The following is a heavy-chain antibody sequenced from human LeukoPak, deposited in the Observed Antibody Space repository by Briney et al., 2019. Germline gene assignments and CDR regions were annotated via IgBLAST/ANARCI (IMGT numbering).Heavy chain of an antibody. J-gene: IGHJ4*02. CDR2: INHSGST. D-gene: IGHD6-19*01. CDR3: ARGRGGWSRHFDY. CDR1: GGSFSGYY. Sequence: SETLSLTCAVYGGSFSGYYWSWIRQPPGKGLEWIGEINHSGSTNYNPSLKSRVTISVDTSKNQFSLKLSSVTAADTAVYYCARGRGGWSRHFDYWGQGTLVTVSP. V-gene: IGHV4-34*01.